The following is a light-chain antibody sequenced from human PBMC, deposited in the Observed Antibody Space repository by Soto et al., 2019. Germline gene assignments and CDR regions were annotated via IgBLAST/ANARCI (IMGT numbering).Light chain of an antibody. Sequence: EIVLTQSPATLSLSPGERATLSCRASQSVSSYLAWYQQKPGQAPRLLIYDASNRGTGIPARFSGSGSGTAFTLTISSLEHEDYAAYYCQQRSNWPPWTFGQGTKVEIK. J-gene: IGKJ1*01. V-gene: IGKV3-11*01. CDR3: QQRSNWPPWT. CDR2: DAS. CDR1: QSVSSY.